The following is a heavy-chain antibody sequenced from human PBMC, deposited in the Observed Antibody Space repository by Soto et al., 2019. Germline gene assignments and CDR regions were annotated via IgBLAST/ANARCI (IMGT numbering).Heavy chain of an antibody. V-gene: IGHV1-69*01. CDR2: IIPIFGTA. Sequence: QVQLVQSGAEVKKPGSSVKVSCKASGGTFSSYAISWVRQAPGQGLEWMGGIIPIFGTANYAQKLQGRVTIPADESTSTAYMELSSLRSEDKAVYYCGGSTSPYYYGMDVWGQGTTVTVSS. CDR1: GGTFSSYA. CDR3: GGSTSPYYYGMDV. D-gene: IGHD2-2*01. J-gene: IGHJ6*02.